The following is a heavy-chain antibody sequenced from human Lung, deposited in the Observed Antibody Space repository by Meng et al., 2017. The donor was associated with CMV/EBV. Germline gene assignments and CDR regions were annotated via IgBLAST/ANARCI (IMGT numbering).Heavy chain of an antibody. V-gene: IGHV3-23*03. CDR2: MYSGGSST. CDR3: AKCSSTSCRYFDY. Sequence: GGSLRLSCAASGFTFSRYGMSWVRQAPGKGLEWVSVMYSGGSSTFYADSVQGRFTISRDESKNTLYLQMNSLRAEDTALYYCAKCSSTSCRYFDYWGQGTPVTFSS. D-gene: IGHD2-2*01. J-gene: IGHJ4*02. CDR1: GFTFSRYG.